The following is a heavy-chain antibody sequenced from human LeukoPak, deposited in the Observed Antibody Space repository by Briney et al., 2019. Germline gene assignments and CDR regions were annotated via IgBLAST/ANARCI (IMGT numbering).Heavy chain of an antibody. Sequence: GTSVTVSCQASGFTFTSSAMQWVRQARGQRLEWIGWIVVGRCNTNDAQKFQERVTITRYMSTSTAYMELSSLRSEDTAVYYCAAPYGGNSIYYYGMDVWGQGTTVTVSS. CDR2: IVVGRCNT. J-gene: IGHJ6*02. CDR3: AAPYGGNSIYYYGMDV. V-gene: IGHV1-58*02. CDR1: GFTFTSSA. D-gene: IGHD4-23*01.